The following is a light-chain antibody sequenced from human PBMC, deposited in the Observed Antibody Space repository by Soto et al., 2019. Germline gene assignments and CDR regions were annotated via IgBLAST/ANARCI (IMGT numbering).Light chain of an antibody. CDR1: QSFSSSY. CDR3: QHCGSALFT. CDR2: GAS. V-gene: IGKV3-20*01. J-gene: IGKJ3*01. Sequence: EIVLTQSPGTLSLSPGERATLSCRASQSFSSSYLAWYQQKPGQAPRLLIYGASSRATGIPDRFSGSGSGTDFPLTISSLEPEDFAMYYCQHCGSALFTFGPGTKVDVK.